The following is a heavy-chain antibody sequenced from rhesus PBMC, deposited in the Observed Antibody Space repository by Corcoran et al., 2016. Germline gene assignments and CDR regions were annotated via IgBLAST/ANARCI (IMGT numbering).Heavy chain of an antibody. D-gene: IGHD6-25*01. CDR1: GGSISSSNW. CDR2: IYGSGGST. V-gene: IGHV4-93*02. CDR3: ARPLAAAIDY. J-gene: IGHJ4*01. Sequence: QVQLQESGPAVVKPSETLSLTCAVSGGSISSSNWWSWIRQSPGKGLKWIGGIYGSGGSTENNPSLKSRITISIDTSKNQFSLKLTSVTAADTAVYYCARPLAAAIDYWGQGVLVTVSS.